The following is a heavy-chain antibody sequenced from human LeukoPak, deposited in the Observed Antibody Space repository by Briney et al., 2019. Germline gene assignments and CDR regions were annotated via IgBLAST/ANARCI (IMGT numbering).Heavy chain of an antibody. D-gene: IGHD6-19*01. J-gene: IGHJ4*02. CDR1: GGTFSSYA. CDR2: IIPIFGTA. CDR3: ARSVSGIAVAGSPHFDY. Sequence: SVKVSCKASGGTFSSYAIGWVRQAPGQGLEWMGGIIPIFGTANYAQKFQGRVTITADESTSTAYMELSSLRSEDTAVYYCARSVSGIAVAGSPHFDYWGQGTLVTVSS. V-gene: IGHV1-69*13.